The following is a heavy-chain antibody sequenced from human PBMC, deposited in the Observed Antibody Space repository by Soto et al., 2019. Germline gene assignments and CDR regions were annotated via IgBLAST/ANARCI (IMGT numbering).Heavy chain of an antibody. CDR1: GFSLTSNAVG. CDR3: AHGSGWLFDF. Sequence: QITLKESGPTLVKPTQTLTLTCTFSGFSLTSNAVGMGWFRQPPGKALEWLALIYWDDDNHYSPSLKSRLTFTKDTSKNQVVLIMTNMDPVDTATYYCAHGSGWLFDFWGQGTLVTVSS. D-gene: IGHD6-19*01. V-gene: IGHV2-5*02. J-gene: IGHJ4*02. CDR2: IYWDDDN.